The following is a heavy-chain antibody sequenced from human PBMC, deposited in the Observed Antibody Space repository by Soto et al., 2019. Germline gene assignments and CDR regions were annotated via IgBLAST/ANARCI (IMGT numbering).Heavy chain of an antibody. CDR3: ARVAAMARTPDY. D-gene: IGHD5-18*01. CDR2: IYYSGST. V-gene: IGHV4-30-4*01. Sequence: LCGGSISSGDYYWRWIRQPPGKGLEWIGYIYYSGSTYYNPSLKSRVTISVDTSKNQFSLKLSSVTAADTAVYYCARVAAMARTPDYWGQGTLVTVSS. J-gene: IGHJ4*02. CDR1: GGSISSGDYY.